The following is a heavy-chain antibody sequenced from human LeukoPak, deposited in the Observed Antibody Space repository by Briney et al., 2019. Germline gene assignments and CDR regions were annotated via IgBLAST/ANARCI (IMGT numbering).Heavy chain of an antibody. Sequence: GGSLRLSCAASGFTFSSYWMSWVRQAPGKGLEWVSAISGSGGSTYYADSVKGRFTISRGNSKNTLYLQMNSLRAEDTALYYCAKDMAVRGGQPGFADYWGQGTLVTVSS. V-gene: IGHV3-23*01. CDR3: AKDMAVRGGQPGFADY. CDR1: GFTFSSYW. J-gene: IGHJ4*02. CDR2: ISGSGGST. D-gene: IGHD3-10*01.